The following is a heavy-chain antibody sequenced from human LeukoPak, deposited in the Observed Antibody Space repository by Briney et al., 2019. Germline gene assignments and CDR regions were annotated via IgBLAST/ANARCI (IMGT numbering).Heavy chain of an antibody. CDR2: IYYSGST. D-gene: IGHD3-9*01. V-gene: IGHV4-59*01. J-gene: IGHJ4*02. CDR3: ARSKDILTGYCFDY. CDR1: GGSISSYY. Sequence: SETLSLTCTVSGGSISSYYWSWIRQPPGKGLEFIGYIYYSGSTYYNPSLRCRVTISVDTSKNQFSLKLSSVTAADTAVYYCARSKDILTGYCFDYWGQGTLVTVSS.